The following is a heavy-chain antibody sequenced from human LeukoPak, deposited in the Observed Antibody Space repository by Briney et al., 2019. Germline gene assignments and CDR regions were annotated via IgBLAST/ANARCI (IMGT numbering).Heavy chain of an antibody. CDR1: GDRVLINSGA. CDR3: ARGYGYYFDY. V-gene: IGHV6-1*01. J-gene: IGHJ4*02. CDR2: TYYRSKWYN. Sequence: SQTLSLTCAISGDRVLINSGAGNSISQAPSGGLGWLGRTYYRSKWYNDYAVSVKSRITTNPDTSENHLSLQLNSVTPEDTAVYYCARGYGYYFDYWGQGTLVTVSS. D-gene: IGHD5-18*01.